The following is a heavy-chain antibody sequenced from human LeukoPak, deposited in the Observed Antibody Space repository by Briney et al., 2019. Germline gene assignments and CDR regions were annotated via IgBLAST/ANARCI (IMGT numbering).Heavy chain of an antibody. CDR2: IIAILGIA. Sequence: SVKVSCKASGGTFSSYAISWVRQAPGQELEWMGRIIAILGIANYAQKFQGRVTITADKSTSTAYMELSSLRSEDTAVYYCARSWKEMATMYDWGQGTLVTVSS. CDR1: GGTFSSYA. V-gene: IGHV1-69*04. J-gene: IGHJ4*02. D-gene: IGHD5-24*01. CDR3: ARSWKEMATMYD.